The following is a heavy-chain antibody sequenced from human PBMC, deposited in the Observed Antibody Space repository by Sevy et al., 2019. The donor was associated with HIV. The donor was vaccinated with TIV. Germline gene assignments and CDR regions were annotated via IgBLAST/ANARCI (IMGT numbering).Heavy chain of an antibody. V-gene: IGHV3-30-3*01. D-gene: IGHD3-22*01. CDR3: ARGDSSGYYYDPYYYGMDV. Sequence: GGSLRLSCAASGFTFSSYAMHWVRQAPGKGLEWVAVISYDGSNKYYVDSVKGRFTISRDNSKNTLYLQMNSLRAEDTAVYYCARGDSSGYYYDPYYYGMDVWGQGTTVTVSS. CDR2: ISYDGSNK. J-gene: IGHJ6*02. CDR1: GFTFSSYA.